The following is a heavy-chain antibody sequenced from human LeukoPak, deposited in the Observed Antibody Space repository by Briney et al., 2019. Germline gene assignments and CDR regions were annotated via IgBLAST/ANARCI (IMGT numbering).Heavy chain of an antibody. J-gene: IGHJ5*02. D-gene: IGHD3-22*01. CDR1: GFTVSSNY. V-gene: IGHV3-53*04. CDR2: IYSGGST. Sequence: GGSLRLSCAASGFTVSSNYMSWVRQAPGKGLEWVSVIYSGGSTYYADSVKGRFTISRHNSKNTLYLQMNSLRAEDTAVYYCARGEPHYYYDSSGYYYPWGQGTLVTVSS. CDR3: ARGEPHYYYDSSGYYYP.